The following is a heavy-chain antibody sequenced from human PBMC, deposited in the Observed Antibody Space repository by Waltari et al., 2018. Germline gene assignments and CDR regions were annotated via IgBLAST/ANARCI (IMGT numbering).Heavy chain of an antibody. D-gene: IGHD5-18*01. Sequence: QVQLQESGPGLVKPSETLSLTCTVSGGSISSYYWSWIRQPPGKGLEWIGYIYYSGSANYNPSLKSRVTISVDTSKNQFSLKLSSVTAADTAVYYCARARGYSYGEGWFDPWGQGTLVTVSS. V-gene: IGHV4-59*01. CDR1: GGSISSYY. J-gene: IGHJ5*02. CDR2: IYYSGSA. CDR3: ARARGYSYGEGWFDP.